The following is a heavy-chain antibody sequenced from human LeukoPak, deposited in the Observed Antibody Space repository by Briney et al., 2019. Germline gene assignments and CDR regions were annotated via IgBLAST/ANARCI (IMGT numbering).Heavy chain of an antibody. J-gene: IGHJ6*03. CDR2: IYHSGST. D-gene: IGHD5-12*01. V-gene: IGHV4-38-2*02. CDR1: GYSISSGYY. Sequence: SETLSLTCTVSGYSISSGYYWGWIRQPPGKGLEWIGSIYHSGSTYYNPSLKSRVTISVDTSKNQFSLKLSSVTAADTAVYYCARGGGYDYPHVGYYYYYMDVWGKGTTVTVSS. CDR3: ARGGGYDYPHVGYYYYYMDV.